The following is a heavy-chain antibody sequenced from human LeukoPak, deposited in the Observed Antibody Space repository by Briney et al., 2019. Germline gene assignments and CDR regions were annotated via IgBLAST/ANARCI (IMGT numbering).Heavy chain of an antibody. J-gene: IGHJ4*02. CDR3: AKAPVTSCRGAFCYPFDY. D-gene: IGHD2-15*01. CDR2: IKQDGSEK. CDR1: GFTFSDYY. Sequence: GGSLRLSCAASGFTFSDYYMSWVRQAPGKGLEWVANIKQDGSEKYYMDSVKGRFTISRDTSRSTLYLQMNSLRAEDAAVYYCAKAPVTSCRGAFCYPFDYWGQGTLVTVSS. V-gene: IGHV3-7*03.